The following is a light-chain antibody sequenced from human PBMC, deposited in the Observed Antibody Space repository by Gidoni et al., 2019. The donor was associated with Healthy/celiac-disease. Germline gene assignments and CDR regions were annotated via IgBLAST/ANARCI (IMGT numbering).Light chain of an antibody. Sequence: EIVLTQSPGTLSLSPGERATLSCRASQSVSSSYLAWYQQKPGQAPRLLIYGASSRATGIPDRFSGSGSGTDFTLTISRLEPEDFALYYCQQYGSSLGIXFXGGTKVEIK. CDR2: GAS. CDR1: QSVSSSY. CDR3: QQYGSSLGIX. J-gene: IGKJ4*01. V-gene: IGKV3-20*01.